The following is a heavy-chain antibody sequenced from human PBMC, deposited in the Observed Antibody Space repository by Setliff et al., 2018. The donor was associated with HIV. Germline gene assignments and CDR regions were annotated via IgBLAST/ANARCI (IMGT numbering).Heavy chain of an antibody. J-gene: IGHJ4*02. CDR3: ARDRLNVYSSGWGVGY. CDR1: GYTFTSYG. V-gene: IGHV1-18*01. CDR2: ISGYNGNT. Sequence: GASVKVSCKASGYTFTSYGISWVRQAPGQGLEWMGWISGYNGNTNFAQKPQGRVTMTTDTSTSTAYMELRSLRSDDTAVYYCARDRLNVYSSGWGVGYWGQGTLVTVSS. D-gene: IGHD6-25*01.